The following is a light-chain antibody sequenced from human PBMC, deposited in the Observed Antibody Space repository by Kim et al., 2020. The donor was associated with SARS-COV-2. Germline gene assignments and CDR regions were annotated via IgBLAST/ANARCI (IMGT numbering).Light chain of an antibody. Sequence: VSPGQTASITCSGDKLGDKYAYWYQQKPGQSPVLVIYQDTKRPSGIPERFSGANSGNTATLTISGTQAMDEADYYCQAWDSSTVVFGTGTKVTVL. CDR1: KLGDKY. CDR3: QAWDSSTVV. CDR2: QDT. V-gene: IGLV3-1*01. J-gene: IGLJ1*01.